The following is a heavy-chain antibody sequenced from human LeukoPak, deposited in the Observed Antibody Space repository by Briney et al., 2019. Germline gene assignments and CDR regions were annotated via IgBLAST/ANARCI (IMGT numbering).Heavy chain of an antibody. J-gene: IGHJ6*02. Sequence: SETLSLTCSVSGGSTSGHYRTWIRQPPGKGLEWIGQIHYTGKPDYNPPLKSRINISVDTSKNQVSLQVSSVTAADSAIYYCARFGVDYDMDVWGHGTTVTVFS. CDR1: GGSTSGHY. D-gene: IGHD3-16*01. CDR3: ARFGVDYDMDV. V-gene: IGHV4-59*11. CDR2: IHYTGKP.